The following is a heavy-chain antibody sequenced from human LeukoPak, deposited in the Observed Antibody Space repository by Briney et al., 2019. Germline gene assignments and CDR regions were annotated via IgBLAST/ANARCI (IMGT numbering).Heavy chain of an antibody. J-gene: IGHJ4*02. CDR2: ISGDGTIK. CDR1: GFPFSSYC. Sequence: GGSLRLSCEPSGFPFSSYCKLWVRQAPGKGLVWVSRISGDGTIKTYADFVRGRFTISRDNTKNILYLQMNSLKVEDTATYFCSRSQFDYWGQGVLVTVSP. V-gene: IGHV3-74*03. D-gene: IGHD5-12*01. CDR3: SRSQFDY.